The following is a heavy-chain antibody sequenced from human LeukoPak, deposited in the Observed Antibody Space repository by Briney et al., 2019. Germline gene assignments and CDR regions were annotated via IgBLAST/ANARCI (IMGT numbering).Heavy chain of an antibody. CDR2: INQDGSEK. CDR3: ARVVADYDILFDY. Sequence: PGGSLRLSCAASGFTFSSYWMTWVRQAPGKGLEWVANINQDGSEKYYVDSAKGQFTISRDNAKNSLYLQMNSLRAEDTAVYYCARVVADYDILFDYWGQGSLVTVSS. J-gene: IGHJ4*02. D-gene: IGHD3-9*01. CDR1: GFTFSSYW. V-gene: IGHV3-7*03.